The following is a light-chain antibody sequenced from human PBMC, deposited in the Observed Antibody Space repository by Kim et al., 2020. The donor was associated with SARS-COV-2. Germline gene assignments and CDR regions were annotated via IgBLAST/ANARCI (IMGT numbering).Light chain of an antibody. V-gene: IGLV3-1*01. CDR3: QAWDSTTEGV. J-gene: IGLJ1*01. CDR2: QDN. Sequence: VSPGQTATIACSGDKLGDKYASWYQQRPGQSPVLVIYQDNKRPSGIPERFSGSNFGNTATLTISGTQAMDEADYYCQAWDSTTEGVFGSGTKVTVL. CDR1: KLGDKY.